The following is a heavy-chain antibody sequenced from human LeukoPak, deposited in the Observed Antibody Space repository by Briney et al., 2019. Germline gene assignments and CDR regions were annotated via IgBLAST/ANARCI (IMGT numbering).Heavy chain of an antibody. Sequence: GGSLRLSCAASGFTFSSYSMNWVRQAPGKGLEWVSSISSSSSYIYYADSVKGRFTISRDNAKNSLYLQMNSLRAEDTAVYYCARDSSGVLRYFDWLSNHYFDYWGQGTLVTVSS. CDR2: ISSSSSYI. CDR1: GFTFSSYS. V-gene: IGHV3-21*01. J-gene: IGHJ4*02. D-gene: IGHD3-9*01. CDR3: ARDSSGVLRYFDWLSNHYFDY.